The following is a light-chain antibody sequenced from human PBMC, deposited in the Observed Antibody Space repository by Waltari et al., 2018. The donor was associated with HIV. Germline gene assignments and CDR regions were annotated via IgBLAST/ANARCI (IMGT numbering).Light chain of an antibody. CDR3: CSYAGSSRV. J-gene: IGLJ3*02. CDR2: EVS. V-gene: IGLV2-23*02. Sequence: QSALTQPASVSGSLGQSITISCTGTSSDVGSYNLVSWYQQHPGKAPKLMIYEVSKRPSGVSNRFSGSKSGNTASLTISGLQAEDEADYYCCSYAGSSRVFGGGTKLTVL. CDR1: SSDVGSYNL.